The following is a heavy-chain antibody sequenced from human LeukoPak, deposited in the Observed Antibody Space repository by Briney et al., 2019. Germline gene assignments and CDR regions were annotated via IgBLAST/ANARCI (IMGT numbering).Heavy chain of an antibody. D-gene: IGHD3-9*01. CDR3: ARMTYYDILTSLEDAFDM. V-gene: IGHV5-51*01. J-gene: IGHJ3*02. CDR1: GYSFTSYW. CDR2: IYPGDSDT. Sequence: GESLKISCKGSGYSFTSYWIAWVRQMPGEGLEWMGIIYPGDSDTRYSPSFQGQVTISADKSISTAYLQWSSLKASDTAMYYCARMTYYDILTSLEDAFDMWGQGTMVTVSS.